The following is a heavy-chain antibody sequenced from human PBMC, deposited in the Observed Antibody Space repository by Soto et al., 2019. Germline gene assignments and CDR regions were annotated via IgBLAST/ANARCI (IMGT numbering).Heavy chain of an antibody. D-gene: IGHD3-16*01. CDR3: ARDTNSLDP. CDR1: NYSINSGFF. J-gene: IGHJ5*02. CDR2: IFHTGDT. V-gene: IGHV4-38-2*02. Sequence: SETLSLTCSVSNYSINSGFFWGWIRQPPGKGLEWIGSIFHTGDTYYNPSLKSRITMSVDTSRNQFSLKLTSLTAADTAVYYCARDTNSLDPWGQGTLGTVSS.